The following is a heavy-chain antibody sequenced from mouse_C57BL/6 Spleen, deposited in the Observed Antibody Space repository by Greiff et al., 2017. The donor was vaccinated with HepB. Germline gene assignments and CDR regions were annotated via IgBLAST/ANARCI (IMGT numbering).Heavy chain of an antibody. CDR1: GYTFTDYN. CDR3: ARDYDYDEDAMDY. J-gene: IGHJ4*01. CDR2: INPNNGGT. Sequence: EVKLMESGPELVKPGASVKMSCKASGYTFTDYNMHWVKQSHGKSLEWIGYINPNNGGTSYNQKFKGKATLTVNKSYSTAYMELRSLTSEDSAVYYCARDYDYDEDAMDYGGQGTSVTVSS. D-gene: IGHD2-4*01. V-gene: IGHV1-22*01.